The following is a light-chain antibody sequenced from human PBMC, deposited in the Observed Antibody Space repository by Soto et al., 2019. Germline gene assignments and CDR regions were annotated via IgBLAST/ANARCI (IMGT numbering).Light chain of an antibody. J-gene: IGLJ1*01. Sequence: QSALTQPASVSGSPGQSITISCTGTSSDVGGYNYVSWYQQHPGKAPKLMIYDVSNRPSGVSNRFSGSKSGNTASLTISGLQAEYEADYYCSSYAGSNNLIFGTGTKVTVL. V-gene: IGLV2-14*01. CDR2: DVS. CDR1: SSDVGGYNY. CDR3: SSYAGSNNLI.